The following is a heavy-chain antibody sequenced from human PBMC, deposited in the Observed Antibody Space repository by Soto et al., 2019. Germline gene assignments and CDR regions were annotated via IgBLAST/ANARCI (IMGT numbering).Heavy chain of an antibody. CDR3: ARASRKDDFWSGQDPGVHPFDY. D-gene: IGHD3-3*01. CDR1: GYTFTGYY. J-gene: IGHJ4*02. CDR2: INPNSGGT. Sequence: ASVKVSCKASGYTFTGYYMHWVRQAPGQGLEWMGWINPNSGGTNYAQKFQGWVTMTRDTSISTAYMELSRLRSDDTAVYYCARASRKDDFWSGQDPGVHPFDYWGQGTLVTVSS. V-gene: IGHV1-2*04.